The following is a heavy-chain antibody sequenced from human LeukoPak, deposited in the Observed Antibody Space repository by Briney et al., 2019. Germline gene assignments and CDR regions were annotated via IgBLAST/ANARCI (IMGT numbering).Heavy chain of an antibody. V-gene: IGHV4-39*01. CDR3: ARYGGQSEFDY. D-gene: IGHD4-23*01. CDR1: GGSITSSGYY. Sequence: SSETLSLTCTVSGGSITSSGYYWGWIRQPPGKGLEWIASIHYSGITYYNPSLKSRVTISVDTPKNQFSLKLSSVTAADTAVYYCARYGGQSEFDYWGQGTLVTVSS. CDR2: IHYSGIT. J-gene: IGHJ4*02.